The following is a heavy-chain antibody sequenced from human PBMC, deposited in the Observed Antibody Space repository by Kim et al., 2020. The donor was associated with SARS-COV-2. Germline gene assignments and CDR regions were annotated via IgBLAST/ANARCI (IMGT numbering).Heavy chain of an antibody. J-gene: IGHJ3*02. D-gene: IGHD1-1*01. Sequence: GGSLRLSCAASGFTFSSYSMNWVRQAPGKGLEWVSSISSSSSYIYYADSVKGRFTISRDNAKNSLYLQMNSLRAEDTAVYYCARKRRDNWNDEGGDGAFDIWGQGTMVTVSS. CDR1: GFTFSSYS. V-gene: IGHV3-21*01. CDR3: ARKRRDNWNDEGGDGAFDI. CDR2: ISSSSSYI.